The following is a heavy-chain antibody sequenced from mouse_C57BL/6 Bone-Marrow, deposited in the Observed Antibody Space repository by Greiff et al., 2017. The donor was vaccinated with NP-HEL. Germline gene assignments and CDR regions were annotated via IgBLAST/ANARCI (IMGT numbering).Heavy chain of an antibody. V-gene: IGHV1-26*01. CDR3: ARWGIYYDYGYAMDY. J-gene: IGHJ4*01. Sequence: VQLQQSGPELVKPGASVKISCKASGYTFTDYYMNWVKQSHGKSLEWIGDINPNNGGTSYNQKFKGKATLTVDKSSSTAYMELRSLTSEYSAVYYCARWGIYYDYGYAMDYWGQGTSVTVSS. CDR1: GYTFTDYY. CDR2: INPNNGGT. D-gene: IGHD2-4*01.